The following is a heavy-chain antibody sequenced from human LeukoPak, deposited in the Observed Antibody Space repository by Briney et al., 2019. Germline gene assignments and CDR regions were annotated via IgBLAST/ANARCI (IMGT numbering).Heavy chain of an antibody. J-gene: IGHJ4*02. CDR2: IWYDGSNK. CDR1: GFTFSSYG. Sequence: GGSLRLSCAASGFTFSSYGMHWVRQAPGKGLEWVAVIWYDGSNKYYADSVKGRFTISRDNSKNTLYLQMNSLRAEDTAVYYCAGASARLYYYDSSGYWGYFDYWGQGTLVTVSS. V-gene: IGHV3-33*01. CDR3: AGASARLYYYDSSGYWGYFDY. D-gene: IGHD3-22*01.